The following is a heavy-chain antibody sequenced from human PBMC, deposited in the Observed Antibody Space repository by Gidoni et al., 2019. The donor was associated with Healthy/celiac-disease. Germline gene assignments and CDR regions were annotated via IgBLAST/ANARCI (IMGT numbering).Heavy chain of an antibody. Sequence: EVQLVESGGGLVQPGGSLRLSCAASGFTFSSYWMSWVRQAPGKGLEWVANIKQDGSEKYYVDSVKGRFTISRDNAKNSLYLQMNSLRAEDTAVYYCARDSDNYDFWSGYPYYYYYGMDVWGQGTTVTVSS. CDR3: ARDSDNYDFWSGYPYYYYYGMDV. D-gene: IGHD3-3*01. CDR2: IKQDGSEK. J-gene: IGHJ6*02. V-gene: IGHV3-7*01. CDR1: GFTFSSYW.